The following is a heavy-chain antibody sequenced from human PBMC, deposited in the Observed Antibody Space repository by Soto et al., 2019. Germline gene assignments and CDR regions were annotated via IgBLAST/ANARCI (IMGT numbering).Heavy chain of an antibody. D-gene: IGHD5-18*01. CDR2: INPNSGGT. CDR3: ARDRGYSYGYYYYYYYYGMDV. J-gene: IGHJ6*02. Sequence: GASVKVSCKASGYTFTGYYMHWVRQAPGQGLEWMGWINPNSGGTNYAQKFQGWVTMTRDTSISTAYMELSRLRSDDTAVYYCARDRGYSYGYYYYYYYYGMDVWGQGTTVTVSS. V-gene: IGHV1-2*04. CDR1: GYTFTGYY.